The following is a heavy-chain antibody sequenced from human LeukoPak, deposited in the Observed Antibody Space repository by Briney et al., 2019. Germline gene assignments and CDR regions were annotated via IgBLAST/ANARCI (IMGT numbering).Heavy chain of an antibody. CDR1: GYTFASYG. CDR3: AREGLEQWLAGSDY. V-gene: IGHV1-18*01. D-gene: IGHD6-19*01. Sequence: ASVKVSCKASGYTFASYGISWVRQAHGQGLEWLGWISVYNGNTKYAQKVEGTVTMTTETATSTAYRELRSLRSDDTAVYYCAREGLEQWLAGSDYWGQGTLVTVSS. J-gene: IGHJ4*02. CDR2: ISVYNGNT.